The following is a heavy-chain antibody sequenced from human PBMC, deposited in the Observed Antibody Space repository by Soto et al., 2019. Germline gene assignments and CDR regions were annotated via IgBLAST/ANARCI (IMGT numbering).Heavy chain of an antibody. V-gene: IGHV4-61*08. J-gene: IGHJ4*02. CDR2: IYYSGST. CDR1: GGSIITVDYY. D-gene: IGHD4-17*01. CDR3: ARQRDYGDYYFDY. Sequence: SVTLSVTCTVSGGSIITVDYYWSWNRQPPGKGLEWIGYIYYSGSTNYNPSLKSRVTISVDTSKNQFSLKLSSVTAADTAVYYCARQRDYGDYYFDYWGQGTLVTVSS.